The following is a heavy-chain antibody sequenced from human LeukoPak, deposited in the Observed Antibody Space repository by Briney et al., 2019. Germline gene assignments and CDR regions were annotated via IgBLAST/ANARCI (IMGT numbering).Heavy chain of an antibody. Sequence: VWSLRLSCTASGFSVSHNYMNWVRQAPGKGLEWVALIYSGGDTHYADSVKGRFTISIDNSKNTHYLQMSSLRVEDTAVYYCTRDTPGIAASVSGGWGQGTLVTVSS. CDR2: IYSGGDT. CDR1: GFSVSHNY. CDR3: TRDTPGIAASVSGG. V-gene: IGHV3-53*01. D-gene: IGHD6-13*01. J-gene: IGHJ4*02.